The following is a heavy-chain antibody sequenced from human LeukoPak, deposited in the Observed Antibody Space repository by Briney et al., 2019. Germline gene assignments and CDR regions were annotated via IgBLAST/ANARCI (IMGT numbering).Heavy chain of an antibody. CDR3: ARGSGFTSSYEDY. J-gene: IGHJ4*02. Sequence: GASVKVSCKASGYTFTDYYLHWVRQAPGQGLEWMVWINPKGGGTIYAQRFQGRVAMTRDTSISTAFMELRSLTSDDTAVYYCARGSGFTSSYEDYWGQGTLVTVSS. D-gene: IGHD3-3*01. CDR1: GYTFTDYY. V-gene: IGHV1-2*02. CDR2: INPKGGGT.